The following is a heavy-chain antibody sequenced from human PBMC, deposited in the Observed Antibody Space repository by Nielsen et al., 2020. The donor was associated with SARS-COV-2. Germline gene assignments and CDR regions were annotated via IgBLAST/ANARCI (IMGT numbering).Heavy chain of an antibody. D-gene: IGHD2-21*01. CDR2: INPYSGGT. J-gene: IGHJ3*02. V-gene: IGHV1-2*06. CDR1: GYTFTDYY. Sequence: ASVKVSCKASGYTFTDYYIHWVRQAPRQGLEWMGRINPYSGGTNYAQKFQGTVTMTRDASISTVYMELTSDDTAVYYCARELRVGMAINGAFDNWGQGTMVTVSS. CDR3: ARELRVGMAINGAFDN.